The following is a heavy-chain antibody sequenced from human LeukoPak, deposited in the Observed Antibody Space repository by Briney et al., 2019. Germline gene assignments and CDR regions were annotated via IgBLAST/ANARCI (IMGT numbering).Heavy chain of an antibody. J-gene: IGHJ4*02. Sequence: PGGSLRLSCAASGFTFSDSAMSWVRQAPGMGLQWVSVISGGGETTYYADSVKGRFTISRDNSKNTLYLQMNSLRAEDTAIYYCATSTSFAYWGQGTLITVSS. V-gene: IGHV3-23*01. CDR1: GFTFSDSA. CDR3: ATSTSFAY. CDR2: ISGGGETT. D-gene: IGHD1-1*01.